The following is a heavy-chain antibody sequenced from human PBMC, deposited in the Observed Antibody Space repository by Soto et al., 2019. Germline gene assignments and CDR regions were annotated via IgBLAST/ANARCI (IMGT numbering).Heavy chain of an antibody. CDR1: GFTFSSYS. D-gene: IGHD2-15*01. Sequence: PGESPEISRAASGFTFSSYSISWVRQAPGKGLEWEAASIGSGGSTYCADSDKGRFTFSRDNSKNTLYLQMNSLRVEDTDVYYCAKEGYSGYGDCSGGSCDHDFWGQGTLVTVSS. CDR3: AKEGYSGYGDCSGGSCDHDF. J-gene: IGHJ4*02. V-gene: IGHV3-23*01. CDR2: SIGSGGST.